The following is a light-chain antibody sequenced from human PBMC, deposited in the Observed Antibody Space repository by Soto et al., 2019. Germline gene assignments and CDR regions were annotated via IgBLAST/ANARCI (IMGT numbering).Light chain of an antibody. CDR1: QSISSW. V-gene: IGKV1-5*03. J-gene: IGKJ1*01. Sequence: DIQMTQSPSTLSASVGDRVTITCRASQSISSWLAWYQQKPGKAPKLLIYKASSLESGVPSRFSGSGSGTEFPLTISSLQPDDLASYHCQQYNSYSPKTFGQGTKVEIK. CDR3: QQYNSYSPKT. CDR2: KAS.